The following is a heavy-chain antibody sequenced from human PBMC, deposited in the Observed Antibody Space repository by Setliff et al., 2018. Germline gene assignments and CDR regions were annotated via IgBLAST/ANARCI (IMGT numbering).Heavy chain of an antibody. V-gene: IGHV1-2*06. D-gene: IGHD6-19*01. CDR2: INPNSGGT. CDR1: GYTFTGYY. Sequence: ASVKVSCKASGYTFTGYYMHWVRQAPGQGLEWMGRINPNSGGTNYAQKFQGRVTMTRDTSISTAYMELSRLRSDDTAVYYCAREEVGRYSSGWYISSDNWFDPWGQGTQVTDSS. J-gene: IGHJ5*02. CDR3: AREEVGRYSSGWYISSDNWFDP.